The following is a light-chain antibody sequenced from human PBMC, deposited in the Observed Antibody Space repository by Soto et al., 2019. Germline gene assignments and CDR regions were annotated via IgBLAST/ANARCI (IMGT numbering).Light chain of an antibody. CDR2: ATS. V-gene: IGKV1-39*01. Sequence: DIQMTQSPSSLSASVGDSVTIACRATQSINNYLNWYQHKPGKAPKLLIYATSSLQSGVPSRFSGSGSGTDFTLNISSLQPEAFATYYCQQSSGAPFTFGAGTKVDIK. CDR3: QQSSGAPFT. CDR1: QSINNY. J-gene: IGKJ3*01.